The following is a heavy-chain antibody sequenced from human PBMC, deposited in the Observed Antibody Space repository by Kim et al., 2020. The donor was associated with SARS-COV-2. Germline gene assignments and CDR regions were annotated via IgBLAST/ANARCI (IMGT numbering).Heavy chain of an antibody. CDR2: IYYSGST. CDR1: GGSISSSSYY. J-gene: IGHJ5*02. V-gene: IGHV4-39*01. Sequence: SETLSLTCTVSGGSISSSSYYWGWIRQPPGKELEWIGSIYYSGSTYYNPSLKSRVTISVDTSKNQFSLKLSSVTAADTAVYYCARHTIFRDWSPYWWFDPWGQGTLVTVSS. D-gene: IGHD2-21*01. CDR3: ARHTIFRDWSPYWWFDP.